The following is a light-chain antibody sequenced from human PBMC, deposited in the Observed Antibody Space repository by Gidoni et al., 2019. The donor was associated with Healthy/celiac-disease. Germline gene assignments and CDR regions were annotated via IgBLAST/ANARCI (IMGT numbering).Light chain of an antibody. CDR2: WAS. CDR1: QSVLYSSNNKNY. J-gene: IGKJ2*01. Sequence: TVMTQSPDSLAVSLGERATINCKYSQSVLYSSNNKNYLTWYQQKPGQHPKLLIYWASTRESGVPDRFSGSGSGTDFTLTISSLQAEDVAVYYCQQYYSTPYTFGQGTKLEIK. CDR3: QQYYSTPYT. V-gene: IGKV4-1*01.